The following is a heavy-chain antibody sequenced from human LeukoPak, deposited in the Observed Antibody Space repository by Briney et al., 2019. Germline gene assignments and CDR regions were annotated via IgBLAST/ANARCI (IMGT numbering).Heavy chain of an antibody. D-gene: IGHD3-10*01. Sequence: GASVKVSCKASGYTFSSYGISWVRQAPGQGLEWMGWVSAYNGDTNYAQKVQGRVTMTTDTGTSTGYMGLRSLRSDDTAVYYCARGSYYDYWGQGTLVTVSS. CDR3: ARGSYYDY. J-gene: IGHJ4*02. CDR1: GYTFSSYG. V-gene: IGHV1-18*01. CDR2: VSAYNGDT.